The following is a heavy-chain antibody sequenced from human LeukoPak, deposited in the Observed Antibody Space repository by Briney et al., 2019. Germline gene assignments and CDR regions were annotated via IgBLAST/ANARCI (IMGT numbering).Heavy chain of an antibody. CDR1: GGSISSGSYY. D-gene: IGHD3-10*01. CDR2: IYTSGST. CDR3: AKDYYALLWFGEFNRKYYFDY. J-gene: IGHJ4*02. V-gene: IGHV4-61*02. Sequence: SETLSLTCTVSGGSISSGSYYWSWIRQPAGKGLEWIGRIYTSGSTNYNPSLKSRVTISVDTSKNQFSLKLSSVTAADTAVYYCAKDYYALLWFGEFNRKYYFDYWGQGTLVTVSS.